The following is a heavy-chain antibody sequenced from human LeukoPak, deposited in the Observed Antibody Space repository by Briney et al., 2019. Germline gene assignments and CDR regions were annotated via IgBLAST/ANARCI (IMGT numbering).Heavy chain of an antibody. CDR2: IDPSDSYT. V-gene: IGHV5-10-1*01. J-gene: IGHJ4*02. D-gene: IGHD5-12*01. Sequence: GESLKISCKGSGYSFTNYWITWVRQMPGKGLEWMGKIDPSDSYTNYSPSFQGHVTISADKSISTAYLQWSSLKASDTAMYYCARAPDSDSGYDYFDYWGQGTLVTASS. CDR3: ARAPDSDSGYDYFDY. CDR1: GYSFTNYW.